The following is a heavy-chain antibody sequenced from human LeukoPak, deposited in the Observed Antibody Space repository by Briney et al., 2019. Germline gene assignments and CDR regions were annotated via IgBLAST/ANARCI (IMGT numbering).Heavy chain of an antibody. V-gene: IGHV3-33*01. CDR3: TRAVGPFDY. CDR1: GFIFSTYG. Sequence: GGSLRLSCEASGFIFSTYGMHWVRQAPGKGPEWVAVIWFDGSNKYYAESVKGRFTISRDNSKDTLYLEVNNVRAEDTAVYYCTRAVGPFDYWGQGILVTVSS. D-gene: IGHD3-16*01. J-gene: IGHJ4*02. CDR2: IWFDGSNK.